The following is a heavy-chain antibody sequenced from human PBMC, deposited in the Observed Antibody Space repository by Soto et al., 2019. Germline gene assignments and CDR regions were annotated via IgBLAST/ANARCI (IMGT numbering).Heavy chain of an antibody. CDR1: GASVSSTYW. CDR3: ARYNAASGTYYFDF. D-gene: IGHD6-13*01. CDR2: INHRGSA. V-gene: IGHV4-4*02. J-gene: IGHJ4*02. Sequence: SETLSLTCAVSGASVSSTYWWSWVRQPPGKGPEWIGEINHRGSANYNPSLKSRVTISVDISKSQFSLRLTSVTAAYTAVYYCARYNAASGTYYFDFWGQGALVTVSS.